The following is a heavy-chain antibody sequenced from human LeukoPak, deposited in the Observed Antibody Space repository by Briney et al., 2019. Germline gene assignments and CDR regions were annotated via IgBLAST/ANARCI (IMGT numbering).Heavy chain of an antibody. CDR3: ARDPLNSSYYYPVDY. CDR2: INPNSGGT. V-gene: IGHV1-2*06. Sequence: ASVKVSCKASGYTFTGYYMHWVRQAPGEGLEWKGRINPNSGGTNYAQKFQGRATMTRDTSISTAYMELSRLRSDDTAVYYCARDPLNSSYYYPVDYWGQGTLVTVSS. J-gene: IGHJ4*02. D-gene: IGHD3-22*01. CDR1: GYTFTGYY.